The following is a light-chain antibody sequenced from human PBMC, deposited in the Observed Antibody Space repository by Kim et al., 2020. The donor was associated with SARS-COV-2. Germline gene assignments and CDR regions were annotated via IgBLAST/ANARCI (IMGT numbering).Light chain of an antibody. CDR3: MQSTHWPRYT. V-gene: IGKV2-30*01. Sequence: PASLHCRSRQSRLYRDGNTYLIWFQQRPGQSPRRLIYKISNRDSGVPDRFSGSGSGTDFTLKISRVEAEDVGIYYCMQSTHWPRYTFGQGTKLEI. CDR2: KIS. CDR1: QSRLYRDGNTY. J-gene: IGKJ2*01.